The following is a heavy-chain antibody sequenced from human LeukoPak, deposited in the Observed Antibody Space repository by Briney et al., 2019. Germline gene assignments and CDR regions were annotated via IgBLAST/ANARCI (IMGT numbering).Heavy chain of an antibody. CDR3: ATHLGVEDAFDI. CDR2: INPSGGST. D-gene: IGHD3-10*01. CDR1: GYTFTSYY. J-gene: IGHJ3*02. V-gene: IGHV1-46*01. Sequence: ASVKVSCKASGYTFTSYYMHWVRQAPGQGLEWMGIINPSGGSTSYAQKFQGRVTMTRDTSTSTVYMELSSLRSEDTAVYYCATHLGVEDAFDIWGQGTMVTVSS.